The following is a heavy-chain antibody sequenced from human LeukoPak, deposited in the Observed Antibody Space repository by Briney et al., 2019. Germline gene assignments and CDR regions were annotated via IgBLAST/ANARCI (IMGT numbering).Heavy chain of an antibody. CDR1: GFTFSNHW. Sequence: PGGSLRLSCAASGFTFSNHWMHWVRQAPGKGLMWVSRINRDGSRTDYADSVKGRFTISRDNSKNTLYLQMNSLRAEDTAVYYCAREDDYGDYPYYFDYWGQGTLVTVSS. CDR3: AREDDYGDYPYYFDY. J-gene: IGHJ4*02. D-gene: IGHD4-17*01. V-gene: IGHV3-74*01. CDR2: INRDGSRT.